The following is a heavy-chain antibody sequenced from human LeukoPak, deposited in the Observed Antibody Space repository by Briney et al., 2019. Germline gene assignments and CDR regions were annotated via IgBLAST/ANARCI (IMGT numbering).Heavy chain of an antibody. CDR3: ARDPIVVVTAISSLRFDS. CDR1: GFTVSSNY. V-gene: IGHV3-53*01. Sequence: GGSLRLSCAASGFTVSSNYMSWVRLAPGKGLEWVSVIYSGGSTYYADSVKGRFTISRDNSKNTLYLQMNSLRAEDTAVYYCARDPIVVVTAISSLRFDSWGQGTLVTVSS. J-gene: IGHJ4*02. D-gene: IGHD2-21*02. CDR2: IYSGGST.